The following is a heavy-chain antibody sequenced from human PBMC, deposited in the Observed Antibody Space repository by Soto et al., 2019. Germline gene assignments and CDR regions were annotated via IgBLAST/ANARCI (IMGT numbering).Heavy chain of an antibody. D-gene: IGHD3-22*01. CDR1: GYTFTSYG. CDR2: ISAYNGNT. V-gene: IGHV1-18*01. CDR3: AKAGYYDSSGYYGDALDI. J-gene: IGHJ3*02. Sequence: ASVKVSCKASGYTFTSYGISWVRQAPGQGLEWMGWISAYNGNTNYAQKLQGRVTMTTDTSTSTAYMELRSLRSDDTAVYYCAKAGYYDSSGYYGDALDIWGQGTMVTVSS.